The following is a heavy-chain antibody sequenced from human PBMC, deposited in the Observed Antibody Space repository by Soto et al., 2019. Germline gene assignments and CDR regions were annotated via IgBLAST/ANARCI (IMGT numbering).Heavy chain of an antibody. D-gene: IGHD3-16*01. Sequence: GGSLRLSCTASGFTFSNYGMHWVRQAPGKGLKWVAVISYDGSNKYYADSVKGRFTISRDNSKNTLYLQMNSLRAEDTAVYYCARGRDYLGGDFDYWGQGTLVTVSS. CDR1: GFTFSNYG. CDR3: ARGRDYLGGDFDY. CDR2: ISYDGSNK. V-gene: IGHV3-30-3*01. J-gene: IGHJ4*02.